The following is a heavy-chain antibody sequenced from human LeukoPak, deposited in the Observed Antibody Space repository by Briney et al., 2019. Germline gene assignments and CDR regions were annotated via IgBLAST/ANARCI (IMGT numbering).Heavy chain of an antibody. CDR2: IYTSGST. Sequence: SETLSLTYTVSGGSISSYYWSWIRQPAGKGLEWIGRIYTSGSTNYNPSLKSRVTISVDKSKNQFSLKLSSVTAADTAVYYCARGGYDSSGYYNYFDYWGQGTLVTVSS. V-gene: IGHV4-4*07. J-gene: IGHJ4*02. CDR1: GGSISSYY. D-gene: IGHD3-22*01. CDR3: ARGGYDSSGYYNYFDY.